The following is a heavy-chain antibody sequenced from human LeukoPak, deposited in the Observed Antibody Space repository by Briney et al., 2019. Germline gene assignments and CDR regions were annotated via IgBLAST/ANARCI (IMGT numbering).Heavy chain of an antibody. Sequence: ASVKVSCKASGYTFTGYYLHWVRQAPGQGLEWMGWINPNSGGTDYAQNFQGRVTMTGDTSISTAYMELSSLRSDDAAVYYCARGPLGSNYYDSSGYYQFKQIDYWGQGTLVTVSA. V-gene: IGHV1-2*02. D-gene: IGHD3-22*01. CDR1: GYTFTGYY. J-gene: IGHJ4*02. CDR2: INPNSGGT. CDR3: ARGPLGSNYYDSSGYYQFKQIDY.